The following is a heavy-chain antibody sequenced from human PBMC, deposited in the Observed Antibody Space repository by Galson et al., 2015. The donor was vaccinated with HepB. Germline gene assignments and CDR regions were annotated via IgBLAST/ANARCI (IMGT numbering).Heavy chain of an antibody. J-gene: IGHJ6*02. Sequence: SVKVSCKASGYTFSDYYMHWVRQAPGQGLEWMGWIHPNSGSTSYAQKFQGRVTISRDTSMSTAYMEVSSLRSDDTAVYYCARMDDYVWRNGIDVWGQGPTVIVSS. CDR2: IHPNSGST. V-gene: IGHV1-2*02. D-gene: IGHD3-16*01. CDR3: ARMDDYVWRNGIDV. CDR1: GYTFSDYY.